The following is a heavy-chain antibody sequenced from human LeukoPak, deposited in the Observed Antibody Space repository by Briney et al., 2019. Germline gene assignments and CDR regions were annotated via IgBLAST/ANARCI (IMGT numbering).Heavy chain of an antibody. V-gene: IGHV3-7*01. D-gene: IGHD1-26*01. J-gene: IGHJ4*02. CDR2: IRQDGNEK. CDR3: ARGRDSGRYFDY. Sequence: GGSLRLSCAASGFTFSAYWMTWVRQAPGKGLEWVANIRQDGNEKYYVDSVKGRFAISRDNAKSSLFLQLAGLRAEDTAVYYCARGRDSGRYFDYWGQGTLVTVSS. CDR1: GFTFSAYW.